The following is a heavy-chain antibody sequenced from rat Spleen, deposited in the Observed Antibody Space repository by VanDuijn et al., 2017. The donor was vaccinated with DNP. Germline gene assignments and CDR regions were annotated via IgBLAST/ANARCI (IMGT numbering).Heavy chain of an antibody. CDR3: AKGPNYGVYSDYFDC. D-gene: IGHD1-11*01. J-gene: IGHJ2*01. CDR1: GFIFIDFW. V-gene: IGHV4-2*01. CDR2: VNKDSSRI. Sequence: EVKLVESGGGLVQPGKSLKLSCAASGFIFIDFWMGWVRQAPGKGLEWIGEVNKDSSRINYSPSLKDKFTISRDNAQNNLYLQMNKLGSEDKAIYYSAKGPNYGVYSDYFDCWGQGVMVTVSS.